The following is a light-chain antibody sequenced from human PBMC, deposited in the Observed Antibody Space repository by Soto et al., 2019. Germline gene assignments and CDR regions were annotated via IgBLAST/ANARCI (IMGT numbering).Light chain of an antibody. CDR1: SSDVGSYNL. CDR2: EVS. CDR3: CSYAGSSTVV. J-gene: IGLJ3*02. V-gene: IGLV2-23*02. Sequence: QAVVTQPASVSGSPGQSITISCTGTSSDVGSYNLVSWYQQHPGKAPKLMIYEVSKRPSGVSNRFSGSKSGYTASLTISGLQAEDEADYYCCSYAGSSTVVFGGGTKLTVL.